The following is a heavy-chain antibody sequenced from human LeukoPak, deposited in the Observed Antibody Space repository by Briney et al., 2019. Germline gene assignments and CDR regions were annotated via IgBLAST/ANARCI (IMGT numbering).Heavy chain of an antibody. Sequence: SETLSLTCSVSGGSITTSSYYWGWIRQPPEKGLEWIGSIYYTGGTYYSPSLKSRVTISVDTSKNQFSLKLSSVTAADTAVYYCAGNSGFDGMYAFDIWGQGTMVTISS. J-gene: IGHJ3*02. V-gene: IGHV4-39*01. D-gene: IGHD5-12*01. CDR2: IYYTGGT. CDR3: AGNSGFDGMYAFDI. CDR1: GGSITTSSYY.